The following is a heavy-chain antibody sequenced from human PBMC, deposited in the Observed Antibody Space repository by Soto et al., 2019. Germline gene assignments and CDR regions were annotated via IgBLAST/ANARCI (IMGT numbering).Heavy chain of an antibody. CDR3: VKCGTSRSRSGWCQWFDP. J-gene: IGHJ5*02. D-gene: IGHD6-19*01. V-gene: IGHV3-23*01. Sequence: EAQVFESGGGLAQPGGSLRLSCAASGFTFRDSAMNWVRQAPGKGLEWVTAVGAGGGDTHYIDSVKGRFIISRDNSKNMLYLQMNSLRVEDTAVYFCVKCGTSRSRSGWCQWFDPWGQGTLVVVSS. CDR1: GFTFRDSA. CDR2: VGAGGGDT.